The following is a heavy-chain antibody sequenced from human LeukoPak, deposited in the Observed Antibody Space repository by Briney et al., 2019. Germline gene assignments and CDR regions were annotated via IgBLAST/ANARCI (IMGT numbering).Heavy chain of an antibody. Sequence: GGSLRLSCAASGFTFSSYSMNWVRQAPGKGLEWVSYISSSGSTIYYADSVKGRFTISRDNAKNSLYLQMNSLRAEDTAVYYCARAVDTAALYYYYYYMDVWGKGTTVTVSS. D-gene: IGHD5-18*01. CDR3: ARAVDTAALYYYYYYMDV. J-gene: IGHJ6*03. V-gene: IGHV3-48*01. CDR2: ISSSGSTI. CDR1: GFTFSSYS.